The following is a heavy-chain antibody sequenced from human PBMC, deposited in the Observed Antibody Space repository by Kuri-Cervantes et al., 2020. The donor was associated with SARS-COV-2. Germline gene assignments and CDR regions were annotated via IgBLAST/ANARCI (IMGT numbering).Heavy chain of an antibody. CDR1: GYTLTELS. J-gene: IGHJ4*02. CDR3: ARQCSSPDCMDYFDY. Sequence: ASVKVSCKVSGYTLTELSMHWVRQAPGKGLEWMGGFDPEDGETIYAQKFQGRVTMTTDTSTSTAYMELRSLGYDDTAVYYCARQCSSPDCMDYFDYWGQGTLVTVSS. CDR2: FDPEDGET. D-gene: IGHD2-2*01. V-gene: IGHV1-24*01.